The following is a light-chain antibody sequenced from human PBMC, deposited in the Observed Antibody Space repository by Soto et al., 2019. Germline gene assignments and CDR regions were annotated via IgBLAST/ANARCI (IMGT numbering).Light chain of an antibody. Sequence: EIVLTQSPGTLSLSPGERATLSCRASQSVSSSYLAWYQQKPGQAPRLLIYGASSMATGIPDRFSGSGSGTDFTLNISRLEPEDVAVYYCQQYGSSPTWTFGHGTKVE. J-gene: IGKJ1*01. V-gene: IGKV3-20*01. CDR2: GAS. CDR1: QSVSSSY. CDR3: QQYGSSPTWT.